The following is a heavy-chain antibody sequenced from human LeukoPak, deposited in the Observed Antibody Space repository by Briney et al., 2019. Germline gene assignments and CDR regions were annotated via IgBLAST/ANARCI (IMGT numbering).Heavy chain of an antibody. CDR1: GFTFAGYT. CDR2: ITYDGSTK. V-gene: IGHV3-30*04. Sequence: GGSLRLSCAASGFTFAGYTMHWVRQAPGKGLEWATLITYDGSTKYYADSVKGRFTISRDNSKNTPYLQMNSLRAEDTAVYYCARDLHGGSYYFDYWGQGTLVTVSS. CDR3: ARDLHGGSYYFDY. D-gene: IGHD2-15*01. J-gene: IGHJ4*02.